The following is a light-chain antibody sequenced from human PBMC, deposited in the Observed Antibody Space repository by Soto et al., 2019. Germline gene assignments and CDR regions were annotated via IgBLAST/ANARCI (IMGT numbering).Light chain of an antibody. CDR3: QQYGGSPFT. Sequence: EIVLTQSPGTLSLSPEDRATLSCRASQSFSTSYLAWYQHKPGQAPRLLIHNTFTRATGIPDRFSGSGSGTDFTLTISRLEPEDFAVYYCQQYGGSPFTFGPGTKVDIK. J-gene: IGKJ3*01. V-gene: IGKV3-20*01. CDR1: QSFSTSY. CDR2: NTF.